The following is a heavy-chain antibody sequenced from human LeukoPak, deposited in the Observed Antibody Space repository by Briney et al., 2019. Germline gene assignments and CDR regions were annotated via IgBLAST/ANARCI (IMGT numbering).Heavy chain of an antibody. CDR3: ARDSNIAVAAIDY. D-gene: IGHD6-19*01. J-gene: IGHJ4*02. Sequence: PGGSLRLSCAASGFTFSIYWMSWVRQAPGKGLEWVANIKQDGSEKYYVDSVKGRFTISRDNAKNSLYLQMNSLRADDTAVYYCARDSNIAVAAIDYWGQGTLVTVSS. V-gene: IGHV3-7*01. CDR2: IKQDGSEK. CDR1: GFTFSIYW.